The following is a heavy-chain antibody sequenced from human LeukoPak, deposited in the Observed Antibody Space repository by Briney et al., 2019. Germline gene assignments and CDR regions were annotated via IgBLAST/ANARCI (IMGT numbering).Heavy chain of an antibody. Sequence: SETLSLTCAVSGYSISSGYYWGWIRQPPGKGLEWIGSIYHSGSTYYNPSLKSRVTISADTSKDQFPLKLSSVTAVDTAVYYCARTPVTPAASDYWGQGTLVTVSS. CDR2: IYHSGST. V-gene: IGHV4-38-2*01. D-gene: IGHD2-2*01. CDR3: ARTPVTPAASDY. J-gene: IGHJ4*02. CDR1: GYSISSGYY.